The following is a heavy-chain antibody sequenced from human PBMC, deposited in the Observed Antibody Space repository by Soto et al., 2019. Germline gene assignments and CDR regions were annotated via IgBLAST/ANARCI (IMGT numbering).Heavy chain of an antibody. CDR1: GFTFSSYA. D-gene: IGHD3-9*01. CDR2: ISGSGGST. CDR3: AKDPIRYFDWLPPYFDY. Sequence: PGGSLRLSCAASGFTFSSYAMSWVRQAPGKGLEWVSAISGSGGSTYYADSVKGRFTISRDNSKNTLCLQMNSLRAEDTAVYYCAKDPIRYFDWLPPYFDYWGQGTLVTVSS. J-gene: IGHJ4*02. V-gene: IGHV3-23*01.